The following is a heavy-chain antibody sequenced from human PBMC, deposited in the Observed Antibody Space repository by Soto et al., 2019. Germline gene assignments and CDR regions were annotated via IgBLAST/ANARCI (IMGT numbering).Heavy chain of an antibody. Sequence: SEPLSVTCSVAGGSSSSSSHYWGWIRQPPGKGLEWIGSIYYSGSTYYNPSLKSRVTISLDRSKNQFSLKLSSVTAADTAVYYGARVPARRAQGTLVPVSS. CDR3: ARVPAR. CDR2: IYYSGST. V-gene: IGHV4-39*07. CDR1: GGSSSSSSHY. J-gene: IGHJ4*02.